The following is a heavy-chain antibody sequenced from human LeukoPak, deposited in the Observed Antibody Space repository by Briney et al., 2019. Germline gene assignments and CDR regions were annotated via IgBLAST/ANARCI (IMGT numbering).Heavy chain of an antibody. CDR3: ARSTDGSAHFDY. Sequence: GGSLRLSCSASEFKFDTYGMHWVRQTPGKGLEYVSGISSDGLSTYYANSVKGRFTISRDNAKNTLYLQMGSLKAEDMAVYYCARSTDGSAHFDYWGQGTLVTVFS. V-gene: IGHV3-64*01. CDR2: ISSDGLST. D-gene: IGHD1-1*01. CDR1: EFKFDTYG. J-gene: IGHJ4*02.